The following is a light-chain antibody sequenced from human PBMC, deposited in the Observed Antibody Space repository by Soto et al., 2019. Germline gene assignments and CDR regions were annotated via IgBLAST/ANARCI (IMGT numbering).Light chain of an antibody. J-gene: IGKJ5*01. V-gene: IGKV3-11*01. CDR3: QQRGDWPRIT. CDR1: QSVSSY. Sequence: EIVSTQSPATLSLSPGERATLSCRASQSVSSYFAWYQQKPGQAPRLLIYDASNRATGIPARFSGTGSGTDFTLTISSLEPEDFAVYYCQQRGDWPRITFGQGTRLEIK. CDR2: DAS.